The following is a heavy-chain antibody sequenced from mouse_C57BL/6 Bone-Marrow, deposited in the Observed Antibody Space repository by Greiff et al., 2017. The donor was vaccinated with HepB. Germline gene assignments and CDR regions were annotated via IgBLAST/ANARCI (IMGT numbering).Heavy chain of an antibody. J-gene: IGHJ2*01. V-gene: IGHV1-82*01. Sequence: VKLQQSGPELVKPGASVKISCKASGYAFSSSWMNWVKQRPGKGLEWIGRIYPGDGDTNYNGKFKGKATLTADKSSSTAYMQLSSLTSEDSAVYFCARSLYGSEDYWGQGTTLTVSS. CDR2: IYPGDGDT. D-gene: IGHD1-1*01. CDR3: ARSLYGSEDY. CDR1: GYAFSSSW.